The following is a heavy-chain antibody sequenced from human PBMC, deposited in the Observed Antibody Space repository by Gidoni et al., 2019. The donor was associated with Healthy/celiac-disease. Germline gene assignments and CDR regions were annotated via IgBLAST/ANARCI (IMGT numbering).Heavy chain of an antibody. CDR2: ISYDGSNK. D-gene: IGHD1-26*01. CDR1: GFTFSSYG. V-gene: IGHV3-30*18. CDR3: AKAQRSPYGMDV. Sequence: QVQLVESGGGVVQPGRSLRLSCAASGFTFSSYGMHWVRQAPGKGLEWVAVISYDGSNKYYADSVKGRFTISRDNSKNTLYLQMNSLRAEDTAVYYCAKAQRSPYGMDVWGQGTTVTVSS. J-gene: IGHJ6*02.